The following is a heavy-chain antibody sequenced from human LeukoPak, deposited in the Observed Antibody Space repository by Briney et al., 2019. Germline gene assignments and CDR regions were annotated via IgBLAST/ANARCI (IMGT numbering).Heavy chain of an antibody. Sequence: GASVKVSCKASGYTFTGYYMHWVRQAPGQGLEWMGRINPNSGGTNYAQKFQGRVTMTRDTSISTAYMELSRLRSDDTAVYYCARDLTYDFWSGYAFDIWGQGTMVTVSS. CDR3: ARDLTYDFWSGYAFDI. J-gene: IGHJ3*02. V-gene: IGHV1-2*06. D-gene: IGHD3-3*01. CDR1: GYTFTGYY. CDR2: INPNSGGT.